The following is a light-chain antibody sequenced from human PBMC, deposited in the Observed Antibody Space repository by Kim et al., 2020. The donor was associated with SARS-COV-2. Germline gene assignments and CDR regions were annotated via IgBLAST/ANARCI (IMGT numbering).Light chain of an antibody. CDR1: QSVDSW. CDR3: QQYQQYPIT. V-gene: IGKV1-5*03. Sequence: DVQMTQSPLTLSASVGDRVTITCRASQSVDSWLGWYQQKPGKAPNLLIYLTSHLESAVPSRFSGSGSGTEFTLTISSLQPEDFVTYYCQQYQQYPITFGHGTRLESK. J-gene: IGKJ5*01. CDR2: LTS.